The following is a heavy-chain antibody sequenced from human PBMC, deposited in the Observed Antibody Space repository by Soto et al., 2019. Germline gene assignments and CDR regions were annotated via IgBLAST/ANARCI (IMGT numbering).Heavy chain of an antibody. CDR2: INPATGGT. CDR3: ARSTQYSASLEFDY. J-gene: IGHJ4*02. V-gene: IGHV1-2*02. Sequence: QVQLVQSGAEVRKPGASVKVACTASGYTFTDYFIHWVRQAPGQGLEWMGWINPATGGTVVAQNFQGRVTMARDTPVNTVNMELSSLRSGDTALYYCARSTQYSASLEFDYWGQGTLVAVSS. CDR1: GYTFTDYF. D-gene: IGHD1-1*01.